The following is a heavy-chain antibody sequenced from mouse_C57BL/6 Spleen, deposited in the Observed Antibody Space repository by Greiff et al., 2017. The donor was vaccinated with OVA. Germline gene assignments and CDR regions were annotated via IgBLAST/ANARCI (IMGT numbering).Heavy chain of an antibody. V-gene: IGHV1-22*01. J-gene: IGHJ1*03. D-gene: IGHD1-1*01. CDR2: INPNNGGT. CDR3: ARKDGSTYWYFDV. Sequence: VQLKQSGPELVKPGASVKMSCKASGYTFTDYNMHWVKQSHGKSLEWIGYINPNNGGTSYNQKFKGKATLTVNKSSSTAYMELRSLTSEDSAVYYCARKDGSTYWYFDVWGTGTTVTVSS. CDR1: GYTFTDYN.